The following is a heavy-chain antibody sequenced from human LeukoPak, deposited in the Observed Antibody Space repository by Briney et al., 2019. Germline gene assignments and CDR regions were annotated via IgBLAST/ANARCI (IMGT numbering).Heavy chain of an antibody. J-gene: IGHJ5*02. CDR3: ARDGMCGYCSGGSCSACWFDP. D-gene: IGHD2-15*01. CDR1: GYSISNGYY. V-gene: IGHV4-38-2*02. CDR2: VYHSGNT. Sequence: PSETLSLTCIVSGYSISNGYYWGWIRQPPGKGPEWIGSVYHSGNTYYNPSLKSRVTISVDTSKNQFSLKLSSVTAADTAVYCCARDGMCGYCSGGSCSACWFDPWGQGTLVTVSS.